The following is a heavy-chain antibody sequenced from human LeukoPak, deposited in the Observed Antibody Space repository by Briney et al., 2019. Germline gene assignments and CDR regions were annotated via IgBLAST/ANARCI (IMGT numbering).Heavy chain of an antibody. J-gene: IGHJ4*02. Sequence: SVKVSCKASGGTFSSYAISWVRQAPGQGLEWMGRIIPILGIANYAQKFQGRVTITADKSTSTAYMELSSLRSEDTAVYYCARAGGYSGYDTPVDYWGQGNPGHRLL. V-gene: IGHV1-69*04. D-gene: IGHD5-12*01. CDR2: IIPILGIA. CDR3: ARAGGYSGYDTPVDY. CDR1: GGTFSSYA.